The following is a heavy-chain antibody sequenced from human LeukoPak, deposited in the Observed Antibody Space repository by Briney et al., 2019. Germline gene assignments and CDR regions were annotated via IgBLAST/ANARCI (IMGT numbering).Heavy chain of an antibody. D-gene: IGHD3-10*01. CDR3: ARAKPKNMVRGLIMRRESRYYFDY. V-gene: IGHV3-53*01. CDR2: ISVSGNT. CDR1: GFTVSSNY. Sequence: GGSLRLSCAASGFTVSSNYMSWVRQAPGKGLEWVSAISVSGNTYHADSVKGRFTISRDSSKNTLYLQMNRLRAEDAAVYYCARAKPKNMVRGLIMRRESRYYFDYWGQGTLVTVSS. J-gene: IGHJ4*02.